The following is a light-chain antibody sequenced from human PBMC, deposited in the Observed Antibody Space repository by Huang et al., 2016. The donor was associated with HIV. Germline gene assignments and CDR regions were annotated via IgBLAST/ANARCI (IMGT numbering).Light chain of an antibody. Sequence: DIQMTQSPSFLSASVGDRVTITCRASQSIDTFLNLYQHKPGRAPRLLIYATSSLQSEVPSRFTGGGSGTHFTLTINNLQPEDFATYYCQQSHTGPRTFGQGTKLEIK. J-gene: IGKJ2*01. V-gene: IGKV1-39*01. CDR2: ATS. CDR3: QQSHTGPRT. CDR1: QSIDTF.